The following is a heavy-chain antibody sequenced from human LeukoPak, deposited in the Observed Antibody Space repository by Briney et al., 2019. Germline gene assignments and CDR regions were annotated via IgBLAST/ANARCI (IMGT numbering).Heavy chain of an antibody. CDR3: ARADWNDDYYYYYMDV. V-gene: IGHV3-48*04. D-gene: IGHD1-1*01. CDR1: GFTFSSYS. CDR2: ISTGGSTI. Sequence: PGGSLRLSCAASGFTFSSYSMNWVRQGPGKGLEWVSYISTGGSTIYYADSVKGRFTISRDNAKNSLYMQMNSLRAEDTAIYYCARADWNDDYYYYYMDVWGKGTTVTVSS. J-gene: IGHJ6*03.